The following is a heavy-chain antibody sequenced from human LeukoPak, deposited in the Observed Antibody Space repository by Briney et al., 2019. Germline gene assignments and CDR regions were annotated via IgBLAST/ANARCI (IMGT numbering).Heavy chain of an antibody. J-gene: IGHJ4*02. D-gene: IGHD6-13*01. CDR2: ISDSGST. CDR3: ARGYSSTWLFFDY. CDR1: GGSISNYY. V-gene: IGHV4-59*13. Sequence: PSETLSLTRTVSGGSISNYYWSWIRQPPGKGLEWLGYISDSGSTNYNPSLKSRVTISVDRSKNQFSLELTSVTAADTAVYYCARGYSSTWLFFDYWGQGTLVTVSS.